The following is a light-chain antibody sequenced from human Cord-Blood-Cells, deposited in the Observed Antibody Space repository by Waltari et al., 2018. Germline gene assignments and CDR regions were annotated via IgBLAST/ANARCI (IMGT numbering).Light chain of an antibody. CDR3: QQRSNWPRT. Sequence: EIVLTQSPATLSFSPGDSATPSCRASQSVSSYLAWYQQKPGQAPRLLIYDASNRATGIPARFSGSGSGTDFTLTISSLEPEDFAVYYCQQRSNWPRTFGQGTKVEIK. V-gene: IGKV3-11*01. CDR2: DAS. CDR1: QSVSSY. J-gene: IGKJ1*01.